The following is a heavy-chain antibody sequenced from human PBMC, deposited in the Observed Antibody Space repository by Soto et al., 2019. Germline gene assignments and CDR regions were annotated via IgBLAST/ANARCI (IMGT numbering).Heavy chain of an antibody. CDR3: ARDRPRTGYSSGWYRTYFDY. CDR2: IIPIFGTA. J-gene: IGHJ4*02. Sequence: QVQLVQSGAEVKKPGSSVKVSCKASGGTFSSYAISWVRQAPGQGLEWMGGIIPIFGTANYAQKFQGRVTITADESTSTAYMELSSLRSEDTAVYYCARDRPRTGYSSGWYRTYFDYWGQGTLVTVSS. D-gene: IGHD6-19*01. V-gene: IGHV1-69*01. CDR1: GGTFSSYA.